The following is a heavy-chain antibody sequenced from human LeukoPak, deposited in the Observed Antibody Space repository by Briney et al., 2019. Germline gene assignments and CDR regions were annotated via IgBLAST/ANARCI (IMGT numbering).Heavy chain of an antibody. V-gene: IGHV3-48*01. Sequence: GGFLRLSCEASGFTFSSHSMNWVRQAPGKGLEWVSYISGGSDTIYYADSVKGRFTISRDNAENSLYLQMSSLRAEDTAVYYCARLDRYYFDSSGYTYYYYMDVWGKGTTVTVSS. J-gene: IGHJ6*03. D-gene: IGHD3-22*01. CDR1: GFTFSSHS. CDR3: ARLDRYYFDSSGYTYYYYMDV. CDR2: ISGGSDTI.